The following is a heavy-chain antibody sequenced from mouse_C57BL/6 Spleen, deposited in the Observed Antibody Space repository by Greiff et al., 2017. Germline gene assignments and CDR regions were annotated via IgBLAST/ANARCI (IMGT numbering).Heavy chain of an antibody. J-gene: IGHJ3*01. CDR1: GYSITSGYY. D-gene: IGHD4-1*01. CDR2: INYDGSN. CDR3: AREWDAY. V-gene: IGHV3-6*01. Sequence: EVKLVESGPGLVKPSQSLSLTCSVTGYSITSGYYWNWIRQFPGNKLEWMGYINYDGSNNYNPSLKNRISITRNTSKNQFFLKLKSVTTEDTATYYCAREWDAYWGQGTLVTVSA.